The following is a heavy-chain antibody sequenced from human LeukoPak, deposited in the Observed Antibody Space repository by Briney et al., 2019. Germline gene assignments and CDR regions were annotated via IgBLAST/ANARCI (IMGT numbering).Heavy chain of an antibody. Sequence: LGASVKVSCKASGGTFSSYAISWVRQAPGQRLEWMGWINAGNGNTKYSQKFQGRVTITRDTSANTVYMELSSLRSEDTAVYYCARGPLGRNGDYFDYWGQGTLVTVSS. CDR3: ARGPLGRNGDYFDY. CDR1: GGTFSSYA. D-gene: IGHD7-27*01. J-gene: IGHJ4*02. V-gene: IGHV1-3*01. CDR2: INAGNGNT.